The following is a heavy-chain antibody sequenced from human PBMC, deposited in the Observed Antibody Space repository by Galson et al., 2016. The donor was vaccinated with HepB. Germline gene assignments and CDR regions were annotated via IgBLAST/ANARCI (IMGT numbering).Heavy chain of an antibody. CDR2: IIPIFGTA. Sequence: SCKVSGDTFSSNPISWVRQAPGQGLEWMGGIIPIFGTANYAQKFQGRVTITADESTTTAYMELSSLTSGDTAVYYCARGLNWNYNSWGQGTLVTVSS. D-gene: IGHD1-7*01. V-gene: IGHV1-69*01. CDR3: ARGLNWNYNS. CDR1: GDTFSSNP. J-gene: IGHJ4*02.